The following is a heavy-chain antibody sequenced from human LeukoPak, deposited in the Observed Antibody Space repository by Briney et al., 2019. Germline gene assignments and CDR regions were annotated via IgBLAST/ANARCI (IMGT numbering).Heavy chain of an antibody. J-gene: IGHJ4*02. CDR1: GYTFTAYA. CDR3: ARDGSGYYYFDY. V-gene: IGHV1-3*01. CDR2: INAGSGNT. D-gene: IGHD5-12*01. Sequence: ASVEVSCKTSGYTFTAYAMHWVRQAPGQRLEWMGWINAGSGNTYYSQEFQGRITIARDTSASIAYMELSSLRSEDTAVYYCARDGSGYYYFDYWGQGTLVTVSS.